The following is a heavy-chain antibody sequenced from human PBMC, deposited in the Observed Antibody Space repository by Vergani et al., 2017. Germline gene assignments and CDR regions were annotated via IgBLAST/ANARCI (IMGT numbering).Heavy chain of an antibody. D-gene: IGHD6-19*01. CDR3: ARERHSSGWYWFDP. Sequence: QVQLQQWGAGLLKPSETLSLTCAVYGGSFSGYYWSWIRQPPGKGLEWIGEINHSGSTNYNPSLKSRVTISVDTSKNQFSLKLSSVTAADTAVYYCARERHSSGWYWFDPWGQGTLVTVSS. V-gene: IGHV4-34*01. CDR2: INHSGST. J-gene: IGHJ5*02. CDR1: GGSFSGYY.